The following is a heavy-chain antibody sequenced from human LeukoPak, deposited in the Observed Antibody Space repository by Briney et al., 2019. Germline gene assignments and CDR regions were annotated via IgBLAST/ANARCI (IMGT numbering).Heavy chain of an antibody. V-gene: IGHV3-74*01. D-gene: IGHD3-10*01. J-gene: IGHJ4*02. CDR3: TRVGSPRRGWFGELEHVSFDY. CDR1: GLTLSSYW. Sequence: PGGSLRLPCAASGLTLSSYWMAWVRQAPGKGLVWVSRINSDGSSTSYADSVKGRFTISRDNAKNTLYLQMNSLRAEDTAVYYCTRVGSPRRGWFGELEHVSFDYSGQGSLVTVSS. CDR2: INSDGSST.